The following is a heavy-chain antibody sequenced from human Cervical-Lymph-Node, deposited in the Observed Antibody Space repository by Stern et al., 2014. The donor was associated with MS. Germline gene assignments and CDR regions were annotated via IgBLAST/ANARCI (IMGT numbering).Heavy chain of an antibody. CDR1: GYSFTSYW. CDR2: IYPGDSYT. V-gene: IGHV5-51*01. J-gene: IGHJ4*02. CDR3: ARRPYSSSPLRFDY. D-gene: IGHD6-13*01. Sequence: MQLVQSGAEVKKPGESLKISCKGSGYSFTSYWIGWVRQMPGKGLEWMGIIYPGDSYTTYSPSCQAQFTISADKSISTAYLQWSSLKASDTAMYYCARRPYSSSPLRFDYWGQGTLVTVSS.